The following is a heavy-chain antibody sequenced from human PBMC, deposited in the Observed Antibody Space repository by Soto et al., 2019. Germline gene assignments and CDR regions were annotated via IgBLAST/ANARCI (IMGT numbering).Heavy chain of an antibody. J-gene: IGHJ4*02. CDR3: TSAEGGKTGVRG. Sequence: QVQMVESGGALVNPGGSLRLSCAASGFTFSDYYISWVRQAPGRGLEWLSYISQTGADTYYADSVRARFTISRDNARNSLYLQMNSLSAEDTAVYYCTSAEGGKTGVRGWGQGNLVNVS. CDR1: GFTFSDYY. V-gene: IGHV3-11*06. D-gene: IGHD1-1*01. CDR2: ISQTGADT.